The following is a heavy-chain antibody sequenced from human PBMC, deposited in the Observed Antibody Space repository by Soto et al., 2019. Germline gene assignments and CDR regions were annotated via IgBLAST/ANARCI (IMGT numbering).Heavy chain of an antibody. D-gene: IGHD4-17*01. J-gene: IGHJ4*02. CDR2: ISAYNGNT. CDR1: GYTFTNYG. Sequence: QVHLVQSGAEVKRPGASVKVSCKASGYTFTNYGISWVRQAPGQGLEWMGWISAYNGNTNYVQKLQGRVSMTTDTSTSTTYMELRTLRSDDTAVYYCGRAGGDFPRAVDYWGQGTLVTVSS. CDR3: GRAGGDFPRAVDY. V-gene: IGHV1-18*01.